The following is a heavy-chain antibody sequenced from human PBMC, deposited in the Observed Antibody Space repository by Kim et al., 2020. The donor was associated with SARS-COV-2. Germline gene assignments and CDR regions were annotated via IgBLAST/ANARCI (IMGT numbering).Heavy chain of an antibody. CDR3: ARDYGSGSFDY. J-gene: IGHJ4*02. D-gene: IGHD3-10*01. V-gene: IGHV4-31*02. Sequence: TYHNPSLESRFTISVDTSKNQFSLKLSSVTAADTAVCYCARDYGSGSFDYWGQGTLVTVSS. CDR2: T.